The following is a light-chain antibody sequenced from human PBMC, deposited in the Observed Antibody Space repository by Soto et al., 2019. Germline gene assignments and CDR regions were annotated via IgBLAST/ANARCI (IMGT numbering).Light chain of an antibody. J-gene: IGLJ2*01. CDR1: TGAVTSDHY. CDR2: DTT. CDR3: LLSFSGPRV. V-gene: IGLV7-46*01. Sequence: QAVVTQEPSLTVSPGGTVTLTCGSSTGAVTSDHYPYWFQKKPGQAPRTLIYDTTNKHSWTPALFSGSLLGGKAALTLSGAQPEDEAEYYCLLSFSGPRVFGGGTQLTVL.